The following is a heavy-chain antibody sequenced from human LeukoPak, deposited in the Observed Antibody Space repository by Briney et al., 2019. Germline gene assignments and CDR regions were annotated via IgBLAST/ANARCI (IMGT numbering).Heavy chain of an antibody. CDR1: GFTFSSYG. Sequence: GGSLRLSCAASGFTFSSYGMHWVRQAPGKGLEWVAVISYDGSNKYYADFVKGRFTISRDNSKNTLYLQMNSLRAEDTAVYYCAKLNYGDPVPFDYWGQGTLVTVSS. CDR2: ISYDGSNK. V-gene: IGHV3-30*18. CDR3: AKLNYGDPVPFDY. D-gene: IGHD4-17*01. J-gene: IGHJ4*02.